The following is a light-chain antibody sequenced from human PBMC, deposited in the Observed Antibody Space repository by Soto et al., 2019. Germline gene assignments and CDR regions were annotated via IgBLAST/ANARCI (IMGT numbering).Light chain of an antibody. J-gene: IGKJ4*02. CDR2: GAS. CDR1: QSVSSSY. Sequence: ALSLDLGERATLSCRASQSVSSSYLAWYQQKPGQAPRLLIYGASSRATGIPDRFSGSGSGTDFTLTICRLGPQDCAAYYSQQYDDSPRTFAEGTKVDIK. V-gene: IGKV3-20*01. CDR3: QQYDDSPRT.